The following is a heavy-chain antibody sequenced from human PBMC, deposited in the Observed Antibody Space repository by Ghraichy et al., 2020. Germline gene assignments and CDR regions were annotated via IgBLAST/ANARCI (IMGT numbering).Heavy chain of an antibody. CDR1: GFTFSSYS. J-gene: IGHJ4*02. CDR3: ARHFGVVVYFDY. V-gene: IGHV3-21*01. D-gene: IGHD3-3*01. Sequence: GGSLRLSCAASGFTFSSYSMNWVRQAPGKGLEWVSSISSSSSYIYYADSVKGRFTISRDNAKNSLYLQMNSLRAEDTAVYYCARHFGVVVYFDYWGQGTLVTVSS. CDR2: ISSSSSYI.